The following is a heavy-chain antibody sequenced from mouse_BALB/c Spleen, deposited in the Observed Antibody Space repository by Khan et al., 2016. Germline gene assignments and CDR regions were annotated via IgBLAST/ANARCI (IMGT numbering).Heavy chain of an antibody. D-gene: IGHD2-4*01. V-gene: IGHV2-6-7*01. CDR3: ASYYDYDGGFAY. J-gene: IGHJ3*01. Sequence: QVRLQQSGPGLVAPSQSLSITCTVSGFSLTGFSVNWVRQPPGKGLEWLGMIWGDGSTDYNSALKSRLSFNKDDSKSQVFLKMNSLQTDDTARYFCASYYDYDGGFAYWGQGTLVTVSA. CDR2: IWGDGST. CDR1: GFSLTGFS.